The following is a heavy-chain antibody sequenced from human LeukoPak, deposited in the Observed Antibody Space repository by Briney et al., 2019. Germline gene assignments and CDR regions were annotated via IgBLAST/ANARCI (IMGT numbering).Heavy chain of an antibody. Sequence: ASVKVSCKASGYTFTSYGISWVRQAPGQGLEWMGWISAYNGNTNYAQKLQGRVTMTTDTSTSTAYMKLRSLRSDDTAVYYCARDRTSWGYCSGGSCLSDYWGQGTLVTVSS. V-gene: IGHV1-18*04. CDR3: ARDRTSWGYCSGGSCLSDY. CDR2: ISAYNGNT. J-gene: IGHJ4*02. D-gene: IGHD2-15*01. CDR1: GYTFTSYG.